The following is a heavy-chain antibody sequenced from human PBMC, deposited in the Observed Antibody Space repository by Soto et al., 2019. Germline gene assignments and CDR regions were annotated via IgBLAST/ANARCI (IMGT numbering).Heavy chain of an antibody. Sequence: LSLTCTVSGGSISSSSYYWGWIRQPPGKGLEWIGSIYYSGSTYYNPSLKSRVTISVDTSKNQFSLKLSSVTAADTAVYYCARQDDSCGPRGMDFWGQGTTVTVSS. J-gene: IGHJ6*02. CDR3: ARQDDSCGPRGMDF. D-gene: IGHD5-18*01. CDR2: IYYSGST. CDR1: GGSISSSSYY. V-gene: IGHV4-39*01.